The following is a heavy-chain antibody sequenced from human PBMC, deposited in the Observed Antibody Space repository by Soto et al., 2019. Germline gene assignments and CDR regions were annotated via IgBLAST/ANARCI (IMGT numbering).Heavy chain of an antibody. J-gene: IGHJ6*02. V-gene: IGHV3-74*01. D-gene: IGHD6-13*01. Sequence: GGSLRLSCAASGFTLNNYWMHWVRQAPGMGLVWVSRINGDATSTSYADSVKGRFTISRDNARNILYLQMNSLRAEDTALYYCARGDIAAETFFYYYGMDLWGQGTTVTVS. CDR3: ARGDIAAETFFYYYGMDL. CDR1: GFTLNNYW. CDR2: INGDATST.